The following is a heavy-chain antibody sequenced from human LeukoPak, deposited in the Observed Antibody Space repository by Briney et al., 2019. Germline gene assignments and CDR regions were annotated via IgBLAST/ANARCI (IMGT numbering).Heavy chain of an antibody. CDR1: GFTFSSYW. CDR3: ARVTTNGYFEY. V-gene: IGHV3-7*04. CDR2: IKFDESEK. J-gene: IGHJ4*02. D-gene: IGHD1-1*01. Sequence: GGSLRLSCAASGFTFSSYWMSWVRQAPGMGLEWVASIKFDESEKHYMDSVKGRFTISRDTAKNSLYLQMNSLRVEDTAVYFCARVTTNGYFEYWGQGSLVTVSP.